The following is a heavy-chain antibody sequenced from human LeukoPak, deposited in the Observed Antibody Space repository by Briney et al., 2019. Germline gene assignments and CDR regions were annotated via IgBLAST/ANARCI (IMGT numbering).Heavy chain of an antibody. CDR3: ARDLDDGSSSD. Sequence: SVKVSCKASGGTFSSYAISWVRQAPGQGLEWMGRIIPILGIANYAQKFQGRVTITADKSTSTAYMELSSLRSEDTAVYYCARDLDDGSSSDWGQGTLVAVSS. V-gene: IGHV1-69*04. CDR2: IIPILGIA. J-gene: IGHJ4*02. D-gene: IGHD6-6*01. CDR1: GGTFSSYA.